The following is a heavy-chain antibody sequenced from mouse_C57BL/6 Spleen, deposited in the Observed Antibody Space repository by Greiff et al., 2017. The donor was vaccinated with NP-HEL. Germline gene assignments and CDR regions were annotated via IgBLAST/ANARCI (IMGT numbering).Heavy chain of an antibody. CDR2: INPNNGGT. CDR3: ARDDNGAMDY. V-gene: IGHV1-18*01. Sequence: VHVKQSGPELVKPGASVKIPCKASGYTFTDYNMDWVKQSHGKSLEWIGDINPNNGGTIYNQKFKGKATLTVDKSSSTAYMELRSLTSEDTAVYYCARDDNGAMDYWGQGTSVTVSS. J-gene: IGHJ4*01. CDR1: GYTFTDYN. D-gene: IGHD6-1*01.